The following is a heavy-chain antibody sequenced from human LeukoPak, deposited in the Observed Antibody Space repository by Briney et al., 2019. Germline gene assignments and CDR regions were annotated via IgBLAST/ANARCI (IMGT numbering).Heavy chain of an antibody. CDR2: ISGSGGST. J-gene: IGHJ3*02. Sequence: SGGSLRLSCAASGFTFSSYAMSWVRQAPGKGLEWVSAISGSGGSTYYADSVKGRFTISRDNSKNTLYLQMNSLRAEDTAVYYCAKVGYDSSGYHSGAFDIWGQGTMVTVSS. D-gene: IGHD3-22*01. V-gene: IGHV3-23*01. CDR1: GFTFSSYA. CDR3: AKVGYDSSGYHSGAFDI.